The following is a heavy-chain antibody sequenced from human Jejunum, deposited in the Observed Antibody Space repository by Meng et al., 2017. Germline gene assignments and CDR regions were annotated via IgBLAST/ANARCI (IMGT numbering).Heavy chain of an antibody. J-gene: IGHJ4*02. CDR1: GFSFTSFG. CDR3: VRSDSSWRPWYLDQ. D-gene: IGHD2-2*01. Sequence: QVQLVKSGAWLKNPGTSVKFSCRPSGFSFTSFGIHWVRQAPGQGLEWMGWINAGNGDTKHSQRFQGRITISRDTSATTTYIDLSSLTSDDTAVYYCVRSDSSWRPWYLDQWGQGTLVTVSS. CDR2: INAGNGDT. V-gene: IGHV1-3*01.